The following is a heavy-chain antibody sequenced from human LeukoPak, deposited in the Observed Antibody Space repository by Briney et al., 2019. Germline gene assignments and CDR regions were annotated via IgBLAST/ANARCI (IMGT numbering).Heavy chain of an antibody. CDR1: GFTFRNHW. CDR2: IKEDGSEE. CDR3: ARDLLFQSSGYRPLDT. J-gene: IGHJ5*02. V-gene: IGHV3-7*01. D-gene: IGHD3-22*01. Sequence: GGSLRLSCVASGFTFRNHWMTWVRQAPGKGLDWVAKIKEDGSEELFADSVRGRFTIYRDNARNSVFLQMNRLRSEDTAVYYCARDLLFQSSGYRPLDTWGRGTLVSV.